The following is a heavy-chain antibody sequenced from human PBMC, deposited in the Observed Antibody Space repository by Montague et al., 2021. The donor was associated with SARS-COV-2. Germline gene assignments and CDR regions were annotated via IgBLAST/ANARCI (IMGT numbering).Heavy chain of an antibody. J-gene: IGHJ4*02. D-gene: IGHD3-22*01. CDR2: IYYTGST. CDR1: GGSISTYH. V-gene: IGHV4-59*08. Sequence: ETLSLTCTVPGGSISTYHWSWIRQPPGKGLEWIGYIYYTGSTNYNPSLKSRVTISVDTSKNQFSLKLSSVTAADTAVYYCARRGSYYDSTSGYYYFDYWGQGTLVTVSS. CDR3: ARRGSYYDSTSGYYYFDY.